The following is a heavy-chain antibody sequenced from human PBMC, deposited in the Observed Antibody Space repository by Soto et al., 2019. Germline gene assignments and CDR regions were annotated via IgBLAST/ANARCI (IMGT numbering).Heavy chain of an antibody. J-gene: IGHJ4*02. CDR3: AKEALGGATSDY. Sequence: EVQLLESGGGLVQPGGSLRLSCAASGFTFTTYAMNWVRQAPGKGLEWVAAISGSGGSTYYADSVKGRFTISRDNSKNTLYLQMNSLRAEDTAVYYCAKEALGGATSDYWGQGTLVTVSS. CDR2: ISGSGGST. D-gene: IGHD1-26*01. CDR1: GFTFTTYA. V-gene: IGHV3-23*01.